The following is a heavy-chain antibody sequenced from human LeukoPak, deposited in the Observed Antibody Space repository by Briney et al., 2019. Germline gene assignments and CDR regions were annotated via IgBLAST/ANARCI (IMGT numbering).Heavy chain of an antibody. CDR3: ARDILTGYYNDFDY. CDR1: GYTFTGYY. J-gene: IGHJ4*02. V-gene: IGHV1-2*02. Sequence: GASVKVSCKASGYTFTGYYMHWVRQAPGQGLEWMGWINPNSGGTNYAQKFQGRVTMTRDTSISTAYMELSRLRSDDTAVYYCARDILTGYYNDFDYRGQGTLVTVSS. CDR2: INPNSGGT. D-gene: IGHD3-9*01.